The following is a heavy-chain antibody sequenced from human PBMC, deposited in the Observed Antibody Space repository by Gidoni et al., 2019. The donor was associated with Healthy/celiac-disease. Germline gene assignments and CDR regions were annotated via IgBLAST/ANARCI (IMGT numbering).Heavy chain of an antibody. CDR3: AKDRRWYGINWFDP. D-gene: IGHD6-13*01. V-gene: IGHV3-23*01. Sequence: EVKLLESGGGLVQPGGSLRLSCPASGFTFRRYAMGWVRQAPGKGLEWVSAISGSVGSTYYADSVKGRFTISRDNSKNTLYLQMNSLRAEDTAVYYCAKDRRWYGINWFDPWGQGTLVTVSS. J-gene: IGHJ5*02. CDR1: GFTFRRYA. CDR2: ISGSVGST.